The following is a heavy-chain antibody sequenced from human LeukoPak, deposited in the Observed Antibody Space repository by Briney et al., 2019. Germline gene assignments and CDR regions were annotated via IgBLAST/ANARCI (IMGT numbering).Heavy chain of an antibody. CDR3: ATIKRGSIYGYYF. CDR1: GVSITSHY. J-gene: IGHJ4*02. D-gene: IGHD5-18*01. V-gene: IGHV4-59*11. Sequence: PSETLSPTCTVSGVSITSHYWSWIRQPPGKGLEWIGYMYDSEKTKDNLSFKSRSTLSADTSKNQFSLRLSSVTAEDTAVYYCATIKRGSIYGYYFWGQGILVTVSS. CDR2: MYDSEKT.